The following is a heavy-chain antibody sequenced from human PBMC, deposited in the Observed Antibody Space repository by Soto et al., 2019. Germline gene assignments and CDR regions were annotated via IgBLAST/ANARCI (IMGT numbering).Heavy chain of an antibody. D-gene: IGHD1-1*01. V-gene: IGHV3-7*01. CDR3: ARERPEMAGTYYHYGMDV. Sequence: EVQLVESGGGLVQPGGSLRLSCAASGFTFSNFWMTWVRQAPGKGLEWVATIKQDGSEKHYVDSVKGRFSISRDNDKNSQDLQMNNLRVEDTAVDYCARERPEMAGTYYHYGMDVWGRGTTITVSS. CDR1: GFTFSNFW. J-gene: IGHJ6*02. CDR2: IKQDGSEK.